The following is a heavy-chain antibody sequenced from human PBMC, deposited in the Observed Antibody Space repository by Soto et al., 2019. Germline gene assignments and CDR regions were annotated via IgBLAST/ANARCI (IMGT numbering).Heavy chain of an antibody. Sequence: EVQLVESGGGLVQPGGSLRLSCAASGFTFSSYDMHWVRQATGKGLEWVSAIGTAGDTYYPGSVKGRFTISRENANNSLYHQMNSLRAGDTAVYYCARAYMITFGRVIVMDAFDIWGQGTMVTVSS. V-gene: IGHV3-13*01. J-gene: IGHJ3*02. CDR1: GFTFSSYD. CDR2: IGTAGDT. CDR3: ARAYMITFGRVIVMDAFDI. D-gene: IGHD3-16*02.